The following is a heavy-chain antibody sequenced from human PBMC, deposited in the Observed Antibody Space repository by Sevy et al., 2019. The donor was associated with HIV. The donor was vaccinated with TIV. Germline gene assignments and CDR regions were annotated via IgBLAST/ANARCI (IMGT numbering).Heavy chain of an antibody. CDR1: GFTFSSAW. Sequence: GGSLRLSCTASGFTFSSAWMSWVRQAPGKGLEWVGRIKSEFDGGAIDYATPVKGRFTITREDSKNTVYLQMNSLKTEDTAVYYCITDPAYRGYDEEVINYYFYGMDVWGQGTTVTVSS. J-gene: IGHJ6*02. CDR3: ITDPAYRGYDEEVINYYFYGMDV. D-gene: IGHD5-12*01. V-gene: IGHV3-15*01. CDR2: IKSEFDGGAI.